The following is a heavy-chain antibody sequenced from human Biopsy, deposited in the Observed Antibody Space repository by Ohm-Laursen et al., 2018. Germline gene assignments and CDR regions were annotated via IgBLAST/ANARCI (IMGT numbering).Heavy chain of an antibody. CDR2: LWYDGTNK. D-gene: IGHD1-1*01. V-gene: IGHV3-33*01. J-gene: IGHJ3*02. CDR3: ARPTNARAGGAPFDI. CDR1: GFSFSSYG. Sequence: GQTLSLTCAASGFSFSSYGMHWVRQAPGKGLEWVAVLWYDGTNKYYADSVKGRFTISRDNSKNTLYLQMNSLRAKDTAMYYCARPTNARAGGAPFDIWGQGTMVTVSS.